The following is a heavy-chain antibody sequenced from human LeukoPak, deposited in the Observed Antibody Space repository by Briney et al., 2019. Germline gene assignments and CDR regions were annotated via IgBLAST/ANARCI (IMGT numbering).Heavy chain of an antibody. CDR2: INSDGSST. J-gene: IGHJ6*02. CDR3: ARGGGLDV. D-gene: IGHD3-16*01. CDR1: GFTFSSYW. V-gene: IGHV3-74*01. Sequence: GGSLRLPCAASGFTFSSYWMHWVRQAPGKGLVWVSRINSDGSSTSYADSVKGRFTISRDNAKNSLYLQMSNLRAEDTAVHFCARGGGLDVWGQGATVTVSS.